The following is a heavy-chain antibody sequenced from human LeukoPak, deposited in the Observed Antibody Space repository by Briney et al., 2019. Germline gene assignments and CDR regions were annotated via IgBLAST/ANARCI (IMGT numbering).Heavy chain of an antibody. D-gene: IGHD4-11*01. V-gene: IGHV4-39*07. CDR3: ARVTRMRGAFDI. J-gene: IGHJ3*02. Sequence: SETLSLTCTVSGDSISSSNSYWGWIRQPPGKGLEWIGSIYYSGSTYYNPSLKSRVTITVDTSKNQFSLKLSSVAAADTAVYYCARVTRMRGAFDIWGQGTMVTVSS. CDR2: IYYSGST. CDR1: GDSISSSNSY.